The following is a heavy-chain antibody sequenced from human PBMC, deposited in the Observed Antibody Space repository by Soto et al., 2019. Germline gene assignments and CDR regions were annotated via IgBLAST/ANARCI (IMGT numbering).Heavy chain of an antibody. CDR2: IVSSSAYT. V-gene: IGHV3-11*06. CDR1: GFTFSDYY. CDR3: ARLRASSWYMGGYLDY. Sequence: QVQLVESGGGLVKPGGSLRLSCAASGFTFSDYYMTWIRQAPGKGLEFVSYIVSSSAYTNYAGSVKGRFTISRDKAKNSLYLEMSSLRVEDTAVYYCARLRASSWYMGGYLDYWGQGVLVTVSS. J-gene: IGHJ4*02. D-gene: IGHD6-13*01.